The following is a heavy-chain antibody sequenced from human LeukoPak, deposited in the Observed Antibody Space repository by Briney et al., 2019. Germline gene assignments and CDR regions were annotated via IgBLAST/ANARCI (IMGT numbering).Heavy chain of an antibody. J-gene: IGHJ4*02. CDR1: GYTFNSYG. V-gene: IGHV1-18*01. CDR2: ISAYNGNT. Sequence: ASVKVSCKASGYTFNSYGITLVRQAPGQGLEWMGWISAYNGNTNYAQKLQGRVTVTTDTSTSTAYMELRSLRSDDTAVYYCARDGRGYCSSTSCAIDYWGQGTLSPSPQ. CDR3: ARDGRGYCSSTSCAIDY. D-gene: IGHD2-2*01.